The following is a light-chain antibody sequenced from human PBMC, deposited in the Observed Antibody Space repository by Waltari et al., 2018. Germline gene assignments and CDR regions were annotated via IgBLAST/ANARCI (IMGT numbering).Light chain of an antibody. CDR1: QSVLYSSNNKNY. CDR3: QQYYAIPRT. CDR2: WAS. J-gene: IGKJ1*01. Sequence: DIVMTQSPDSLAVSLGERATINCKSSQSVLYSSNNKNYLAWYQQRPGQPPTLLIYWASTRESGVPDRFSVSGSGTDFTLTISSLLAEDVAVYYCQQYYAIPRTFGQGTKVEIK. V-gene: IGKV4-1*01.